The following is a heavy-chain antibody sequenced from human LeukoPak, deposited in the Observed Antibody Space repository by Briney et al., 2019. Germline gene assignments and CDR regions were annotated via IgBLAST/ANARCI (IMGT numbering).Heavy chain of an antibody. V-gene: IGHV1-18*04. J-gene: IGHJ4*02. CDR2: ISAYNGNT. CDR3: ARESNGGYGFDY. Sequence: ASVKVSCKASGYTFTGYYMHWVRQAPGQGLEWMGWISAYNGNTNYAQKLQGRVTMTRDTSASTAYMELRSLKSDDTAVYYCARESNGGYGFDYWGQGTPVTVAS. CDR1: GYTFTGYY. D-gene: IGHD5-12*01.